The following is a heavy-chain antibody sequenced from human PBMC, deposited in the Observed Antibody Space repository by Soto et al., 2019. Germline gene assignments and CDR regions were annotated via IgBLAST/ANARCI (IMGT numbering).Heavy chain of an antibody. Sequence: GGSLRLSCAASGFAFSTHAMNWVRQAPGKGLAWVSSITPDGDNTYYADSVKGRFTISRDNAKNTLYLQMNSLRAEDTAAYYCAVAVAGPTAIGYWGQGTLVTVSS. V-gene: IGHV3-23*01. CDR1: GFAFSTHA. D-gene: IGHD6-19*01. CDR3: AVAVAGPTAIGY. CDR2: ITPDGDNT. J-gene: IGHJ4*02.